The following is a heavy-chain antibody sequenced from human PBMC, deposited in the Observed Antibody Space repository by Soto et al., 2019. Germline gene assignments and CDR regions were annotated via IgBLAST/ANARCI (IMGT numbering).Heavy chain of an antibody. CDR1: GGSISSYY. V-gene: IGHV4-59*01. Sequence: SETLSLTCTVSGGSISSYYWSWTRQPPGKGLEWIGYIYYSGSTNYNPSLKSRVTISVDTSKNQFSLKLSSVTAADTAVYYCARGPAAASRRYFDYWGQGTLVTVSS. CDR3: ARGPAAASRRYFDY. D-gene: IGHD6-13*01. CDR2: IYYSGST. J-gene: IGHJ4*02.